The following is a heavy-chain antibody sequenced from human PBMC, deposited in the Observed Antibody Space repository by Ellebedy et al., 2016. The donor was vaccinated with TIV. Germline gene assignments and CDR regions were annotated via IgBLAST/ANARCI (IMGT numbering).Heavy chain of an antibody. CDR2: ISSSSSYI. V-gene: IGHV3-21*01. Sequence: GESLKISXAASGFTFSSYSMNWVRQAPGKGLEWVSSISSSSSYIYYADSVKGRFTISRDNAKNSLYLQMNSLRAEDTAVYYCARVAGDSSGWYAHFDYWGQGTLVTVSS. D-gene: IGHD6-19*01. J-gene: IGHJ4*02. CDR1: GFTFSSYS. CDR3: ARVAGDSSGWYAHFDY.